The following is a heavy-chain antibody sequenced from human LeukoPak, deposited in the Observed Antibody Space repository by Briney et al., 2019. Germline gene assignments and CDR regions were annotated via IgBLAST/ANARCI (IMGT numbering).Heavy chain of an antibody. J-gene: IGHJ4*02. Sequence: PSETLSLTCTVSGGSISPYYWTWIRQPPGKGLEWIGYIYYSGSTYYNSSLKSRVTISVDTSKNQFSLNLSSVTAADTAVYYCARHASRSGWDFWGQGTLVTVSS. CDR3: ARHASRSGWDF. D-gene: IGHD6-19*01. CDR1: GGSISPYY. CDR2: IYYSGST. V-gene: IGHV4-59*08.